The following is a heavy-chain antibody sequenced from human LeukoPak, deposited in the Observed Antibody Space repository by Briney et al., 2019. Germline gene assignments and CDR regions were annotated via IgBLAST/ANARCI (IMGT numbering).Heavy chain of an antibody. CDR2: INHSGST. V-gene: IGHV4-34*01. J-gene: IGHJ3*02. Sequence: KPSETLSLTCAVYGGSFSGYYWSWIRQPPGKGLEWIGEINHSGSTNYNPSLKSRVTISVDTSKKQFSLKLSSVTAADTAVYYCARDCSGGSCLDAFDIWGQGTMVTVSS. D-gene: IGHD2-15*01. CDR1: GGSFSGYY. CDR3: ARDCSGGSCLDAFDI.